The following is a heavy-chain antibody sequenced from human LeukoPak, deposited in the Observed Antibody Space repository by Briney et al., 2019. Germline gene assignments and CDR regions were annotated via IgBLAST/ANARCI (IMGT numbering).Heavy chain of an antibody. CDR2: ISSGSSYI. Sequence: GGSLRLSCAASGFTSSSYIMNWVRQAPGKGLEWVSSISSGSSYIYYSDSVKGRFTISRDDARNSLYLQMNSLRAEDAAVYYCASHIGDYYYYYYMDVWGKGTTVTVSS. D-gene: IGHD2-21*01. CDR1: GFTSSSYI. J-gene: IGHJ6*03. CDR3: ASHIGDYYYYYYMDV. V-gene: IGHV3-21*01.